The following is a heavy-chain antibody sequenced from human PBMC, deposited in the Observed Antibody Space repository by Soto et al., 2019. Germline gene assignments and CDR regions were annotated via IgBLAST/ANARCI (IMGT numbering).Heavy chain of an antibody. CDR3: ARYDWERTDNYYYYGMDV. Sequence: QVQLVQSGAEVKKPGSSVKVSCKASGGTFSSYAISWVRQAPGQGLEWMGGIIPIFGTANYAQKFQGRVTITADESTSTAYMELSSLRSEDTAVYYCARYDWERTDNYYYYGMDVWGQGTTVTVSS. CDR1: GGTFSSYA. CDR2: IIPIFGTA. J-gene: IGHJ6*02. V-gene: IGHV1-69*01. D-gene: IGHD3-16*01.